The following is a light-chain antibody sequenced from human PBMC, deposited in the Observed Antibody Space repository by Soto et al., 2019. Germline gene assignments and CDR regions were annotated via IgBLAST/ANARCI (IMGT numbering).Light chain of an antibody. CDR2: GVT. CDR1: SKDVGLHKF. CDR3: SSYTGDRAYLI. J-gene: IGLJ2*01. V-gene: IGLV2-14*01. Sequence: QSVLTQPASVSGSPGQSVTISCTGTSKDVGLHKFVSWYQQQPGKPPRLIIYGVTYRPSGVSNRFSGSKSANTASLTISGRQAEDEGDYYCSSYTGDRAYLIFGGGTKLTV.